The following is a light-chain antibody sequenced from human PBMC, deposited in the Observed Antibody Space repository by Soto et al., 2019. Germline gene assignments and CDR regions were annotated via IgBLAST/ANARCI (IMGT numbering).Light chain of an antibody. V-gene: IGLV2-14*03. J-gene: IGLJ1*01. CDR2: EVS. CDR1: SSDVGGYNY. CDR3: SSYASSSTS. Sequence: QSALTQPASVSGAPGQSITISCTGTSSDVGGYNYVSWYQQHPGKAPKLMIYEVSNRPSGVSNRFSGSKSGNTASLTISGLQAEDEADYYCSSYASSSTSFGTGTKV.